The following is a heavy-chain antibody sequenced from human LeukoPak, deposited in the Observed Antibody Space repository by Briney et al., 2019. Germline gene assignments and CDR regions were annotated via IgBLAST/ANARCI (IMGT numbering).Heavy chain of an antibody. V-gene: IGHV4-34*01. J-gene: IGHJ4*02. CDR3: ARGDFWSGYSFDY. CDR2: INHSGST. Sequence: SETLSLTCAVYGGSFSGYYWSWIRQPPGKGLEWIGEINHSGSTNYNPSLKSRVTISVDTSKNQFSLKLSSVTAADTAVYYCARGDFWSGYSFDYWGQGTLVTVSS. D-gene: IGHD3-3*01. CDR1: GGSFSGYY.